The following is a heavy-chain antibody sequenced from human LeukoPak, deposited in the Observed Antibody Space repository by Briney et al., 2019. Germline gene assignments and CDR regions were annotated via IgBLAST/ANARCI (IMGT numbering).Heavy chain of an antibody. Sequence: SETLSLTCTVSGGSISSYYWSWIRQPAGKGLEWIGRIYTSGSTNYNPSLKSRVTMSVDTSKNRFSLKLSSVTAADTAVYYCARDPYCSSTSCYDAFDIWGQGTMVTVSS. D-gene: IGHD2-2*01. V-gene: IGHV4-4*07. CDR1: GGSISSYY. J-gene: IGHJ3*02. CDR2: IYTSGST. CDR3: ARDPYCSSTSCYDAFDI.